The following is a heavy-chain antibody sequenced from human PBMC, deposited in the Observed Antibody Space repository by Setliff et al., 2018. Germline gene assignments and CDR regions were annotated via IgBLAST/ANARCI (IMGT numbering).Heavy chain of an antibody. Sequence: SETLSLTCAVSGASIDSLTWWSWVRQPPGKGLEWIGEIYHVGPPVHYNPSLKSRVTISVDKSKNQVSLRLTSVTAADTAVYYCAKGGGRYHTDSWGLGTLVTVSS. CDR3: AKGGGRYHTDS. V-gene: IGHV4-4*02. J-gene: IGHJ4*02. D-gene: IGHD1-26*01. CDR1: GASIDSLTW. CDR2: IYHVGPP.